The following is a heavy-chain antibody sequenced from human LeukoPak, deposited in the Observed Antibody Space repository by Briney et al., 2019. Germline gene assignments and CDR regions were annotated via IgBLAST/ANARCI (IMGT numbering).Heavy chain of an antibody. D-gene: IGHD3-9*01. CDR3: AKSSQLRYFDWPRDADY. CDR2: ISGSGGGT. V-gene: IGHV3-23*01. Sequence: GGTLRLSCAASGFTFSSYGMSWVRQAPGKGLEWVSAISGSGGGTYYADSVKGRFTISRDNSKNTLYLQMNSLRAEDSAVYYCAKSSQLRYFDWPRDADYWGQGTLVTVSS. CDR1: GFTFSSYG. J-gene: IGHJ4*02.